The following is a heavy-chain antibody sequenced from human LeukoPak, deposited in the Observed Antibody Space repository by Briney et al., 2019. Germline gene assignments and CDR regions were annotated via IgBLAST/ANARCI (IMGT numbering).Heavy chain of an antibody. J-gene: IGHJ6*04. Sequence: SXXASGFTFNDYWMTWVRQAPGKGLEWVAHIKQDGSEKYYVDSLKGRFTISRDNAKNSLFLQMNSLRAEDTAVYYCVRDCSSASLSSGCYYAMDVWGKGTTVTVSS. V-gene: IGHV3-7*03. CDR3: VRDCSSASLSSGCYYAMDV. CDR1: GFTFNDYW. D-gene: IGHD2-2*01. CDR2: IKQDGSEK.